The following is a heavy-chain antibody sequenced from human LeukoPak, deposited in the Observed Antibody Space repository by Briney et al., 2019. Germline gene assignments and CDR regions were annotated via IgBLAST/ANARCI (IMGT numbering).Heavy chain of an antibody. D-gene: IGHD2-2*03. CDR3: VRIDHGSYDY. V-gene: IGHV1-18*01. CDR2: INTYSGDT. Sequence: ASVTVSCKASGYIFNSYGISWVRQAPGQGLEWMAWINTYSGDTNYAKNLQGRVTVTTHTSTSTAYMELKSLRSDDTAVYYCVRIDHGSYDYWGQGTLVTVSS. J-gene: IGHJ4*02. CDR1: GYIFNSYG.